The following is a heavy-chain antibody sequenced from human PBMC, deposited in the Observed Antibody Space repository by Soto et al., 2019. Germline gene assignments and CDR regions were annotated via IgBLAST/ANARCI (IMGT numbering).Heavy chain of an antibody. D-gene: IGHD6-19*01. CDR2: IVLGNGNT. V-gene: IGHV1-58*01. CDR1: GFTFTSSA. Sequence: ASVKVSCKASGFTFTSSAVQWVRQARGQPLEWIGWIVLGNGNTSYAQKFQGRVTITRDKSTSTAYMDLSRLRSDDTAMYYCAARIGNIGWYWLDAWGQGTQVTSPQ. CDR3: AARIGNIGWYWLDA. J-gene: IGHJ5*02.